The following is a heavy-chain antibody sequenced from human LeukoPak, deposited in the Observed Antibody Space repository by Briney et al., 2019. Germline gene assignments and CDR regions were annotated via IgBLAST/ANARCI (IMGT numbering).Heavy chain of an antibody. V-gene: IGHV4-59*01. CDR2: IYYSGST. J-gene: IGHJ6*02. CDR1: GGSISSYY. CDR3: ATGVYYYYGMDV. D-gene: IGHD3-10*01. Sequence: SETLSLTCTVSGGSISSYYWSWIRQPPGKGLEWIGYIYYSGSTNYNPSLKSRVTISVDTSKNQFSLKLSSVTAADTAVYYCATGVYYYYGMDVWGQGTTVTVSS.